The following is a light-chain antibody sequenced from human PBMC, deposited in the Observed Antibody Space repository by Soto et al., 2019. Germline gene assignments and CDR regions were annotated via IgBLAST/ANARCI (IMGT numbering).Light chain of an antibody. CDR1: QSVSSYY. J-gene: IGKJ5*01. CDR2: GAS. CDR3: QQYGGSPIT. V-gene: IGKV3-20*01. Sequence: EIVLTQSPGTLSLSPGERATLSCRASQSVSSYYLAWYQHKPGQAPRLLISGASSRATGIPDRFSGSGSGTDFTLTISRLEPGDFALYYCQQYGGSPITFGQGTRLEIK.